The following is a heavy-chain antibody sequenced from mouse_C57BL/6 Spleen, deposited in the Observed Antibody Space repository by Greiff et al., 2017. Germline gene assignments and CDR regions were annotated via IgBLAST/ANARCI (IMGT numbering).Heavy chain of an antibody. V-gene: IGHV1-80*01. J-gene: IGHJ3*01. D-gene: IGHD3-2*02. CDR1: GYAFSSYW. CDR3: ARRDSSGSWFAY. CDR2: IYPGDGDT. Sequence: VQVVESGAELVKPGASVKISCKASGYAFSSYWMNWVKQRPGKGLEWIGQIYPGDGDTNYNGKFKGKATLTADKSSSTAYMQLSSLTSEDSAVYFCARRDSSGSWFAYWGQGTLVTVSA.